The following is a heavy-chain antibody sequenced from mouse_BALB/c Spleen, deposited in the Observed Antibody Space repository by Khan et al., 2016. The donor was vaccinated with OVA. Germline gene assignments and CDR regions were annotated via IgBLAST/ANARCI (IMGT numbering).Heavy chain of an antibody. CDR3: ARTYCGGSYFDY. J-gene: IGHJ2*01. CDR2: IYPGSGGT. D-gene: IGHD1-1*02. Sequence: QVQLKQSGPELVKPGASVKMSCKASGYTFTDYVMSWVKQRTGQGLEWIGEIYPGSGGTTYNEKFKGKATLTADKSSSTAYMQLSSLTSEDSAVYFCARTYCGGSYFDYWGQGTTLTVSS. V-gene: IGHV1-77*01. CDR1: GYTFTDYV.